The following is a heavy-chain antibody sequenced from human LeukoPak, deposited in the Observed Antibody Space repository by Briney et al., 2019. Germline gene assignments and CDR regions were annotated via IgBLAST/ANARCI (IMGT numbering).Heavy chain of an antibody. CDR3: ARDMTYCTGGTCFPAMDV. D-gene: IGHD2-15*01. Sequence: SQTLSLTCAISGDSVSSNNAAWNWIRQSPSRGLEWLGRTYYRSKWSDDYAVSVKSRITINPDTSKNQFSLQLNSVTPEDTAVYYCARDMTYCTGGTCFPAMDVWGQGTSVTVSS. J-gene: IGHJ6*02. V-gene: IGHV6-1*01. CDR1: GDSVSSNNAA. CDR2: TYYRSKWSD.